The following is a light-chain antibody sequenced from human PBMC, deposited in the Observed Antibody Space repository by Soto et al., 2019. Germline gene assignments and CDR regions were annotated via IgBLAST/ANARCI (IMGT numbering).Light chain of an antibody. CDR1: QSVSTY. CDR2: DAS. V-gene: IGKV3-11*01. Sequence: EIVLTQSPATLSLSPGERATLSCRASQSVSTYLAWYQQTPGQAPRLLIYDASNRATGIPARFSGSGSGTDFTLTISSLEAGDFAVYYCQQRANWPPTFGQGTKVEIK. J-gene: IGKJ1*01. CDR3: QQRANWPPT.